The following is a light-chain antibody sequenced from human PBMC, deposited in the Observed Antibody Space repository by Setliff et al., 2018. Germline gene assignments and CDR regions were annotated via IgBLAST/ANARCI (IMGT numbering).Light chain of an antibody. Sequence: QSALTQPPSASGSPGQSVTVSCTGTSSDVGNYDFVSWYQQRPGKAPKLLIYEVSKRPSGVPDRFSGSKSGNTASLTVSGLRAEDEADYFCSSYTHSNTQVFGGGTKVTVL. V-gene: IGLV2-8*01. CDR1: SSDVGNYDF. CDR2: EVS. CDR3: SSYTHSNTQV. J-gene: IGLJ2*01.